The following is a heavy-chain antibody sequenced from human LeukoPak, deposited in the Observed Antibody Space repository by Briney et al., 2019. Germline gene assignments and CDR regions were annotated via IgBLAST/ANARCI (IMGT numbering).Heavy chain of an antibody. D-gene: IGHD3-22*01. J-gene: IGHJ3*02. CDR1: GGSISTYF. CDR3: ARGLYDSSGYYRDDAFDI. CDR2: IHDSGST. V-gene: IGHV4-59*01. Sequence: SETLSLTCSVSGGSISTYFWSWIRQPPGKGLEWIGYIHDSGSTNYNPSLKSRVTISVDTSRNQFSLKLSSVTTADTAVYYCARGLYDSSGYYRDDAFDIWGQGTMVTVSS.